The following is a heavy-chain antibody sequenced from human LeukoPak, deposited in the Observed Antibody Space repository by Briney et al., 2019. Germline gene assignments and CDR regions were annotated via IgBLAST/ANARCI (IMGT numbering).Heavy chain of an antibody. CDR3: QTLYDSRGYQSDY. D-gene: IGHD3-22*01. CDR1: GFTFSRYW. V-gene: IGHV3-7*01. Sequence: GGSLRLSCAASGFTFSRYWMTWVRQAPGKGLEWVSNIKHDGSEKYYVDSVKGRFTISRDNAKSSLYLQMNNLRAEDTALYYCQTLYDSRGYQSDYWGQGTLVTVSS. CDR2: IKHDGSEK. J-gene: IGHJ4*02.